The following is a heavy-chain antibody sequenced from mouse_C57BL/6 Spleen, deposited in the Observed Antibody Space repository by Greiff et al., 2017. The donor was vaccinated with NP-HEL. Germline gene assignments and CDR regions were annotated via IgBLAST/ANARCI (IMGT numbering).Heavy chain of an antibody. J-gene: IGHJ3*01. Sequence: QVQLQQSGAELARPGASVKLSCKASGYTFTSYGISWVKQRTGQGLEWIGEIYPRSGNTYYNEKFKGKATRTADKSSSTAYMELRSLTSEDSAVYFCARSPFAYWGQGTLVTVSA. CDR3: ARSPFAY. CDR2: IYPRSGNT. V-gene: IGHV1-81*01. CDR1: GYTFTSYG.